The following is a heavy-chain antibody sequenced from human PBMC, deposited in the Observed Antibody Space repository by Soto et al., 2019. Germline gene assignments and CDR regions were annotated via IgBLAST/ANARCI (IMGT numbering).Heavy chain of an antibody. CDR3: AREASVLIPAAQPSRFNS. D-gene: IGHD2-2*01. V-gene: IGHV1-18*01. CDR1: GYSFMKYG. Sequence: SVKVSCKGFGYSFMKYGINWVRQAPGQGLEWVGWISPYSGYTHSAQKFHGRLTLTTDTAASTAYMELRILRSADTALYYCAREASVLIPAAQPSRFNSWGQGTLVTVSS. CDR2: ISPYSGYT. J-gene: IGHJ4*02.